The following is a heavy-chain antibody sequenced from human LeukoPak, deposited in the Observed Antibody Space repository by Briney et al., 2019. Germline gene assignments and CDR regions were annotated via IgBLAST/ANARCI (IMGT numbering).Heavy chain of an antibody. J-gene: IGHJ5*02. Sequence: ASVKVSCKASGYTFTGYYMHWVRQAPGQGLEWMGWINPNSGGTNYAQKFQGRVTMTRDTSISTAYMELSRLRSDDTAVYYCARAGAVVDNWFDPWGQGTLVTISS. CDR1: GYTFTGYY. V-gene: IGHV1-2*02. D-gene: IGHD2-15*01. CDR3: ARAGAVVDNWFDP. CDR2: INPNSGGT.